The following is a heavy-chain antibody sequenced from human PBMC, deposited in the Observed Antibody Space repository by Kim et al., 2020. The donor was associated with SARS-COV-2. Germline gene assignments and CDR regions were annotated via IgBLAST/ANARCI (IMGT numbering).Heavy chain of an antibody. CDR2: IYYSGST. Sequence: SETLSLTCTVSGGSISSYYWSWIRQPPGKGLEWIGYIYYSGSTNYNPSLKSRVTISVDTSKNQFSLKLSSVTAADTAVYYCARGGLNYDILSHFDYWGQGTLVTVSS. CDR1: GGSISSYY. CDR3: ARGGLNYDILSHFDY. J-gene: IGHJ4*02. D-gene: IGHD3-9*01. V-gene: IGHV4-59*08.